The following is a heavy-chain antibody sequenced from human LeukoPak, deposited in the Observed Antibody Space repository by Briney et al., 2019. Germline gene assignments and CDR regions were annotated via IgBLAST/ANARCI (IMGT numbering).Heavy chain of an antibody. D-gene: IGHD5-12*01. CDR2: IYYSGST. V-gene: IGHV4-61*01. CDR1: GGSVSSGSYY. J-gene: IGHJ4*02. CDR3: ARAGGIMDIVATIDY. Sequence: PSETLSLTCTVSGGSVSSGSYYWSWIRQPPGKGLEWIGYIYYSGSTNYNPSLKCRVTISVDTSKNQFSLKLSSVTAADTAVYYCARAGGIMDIVATIDYWGQGTLVTVSS.